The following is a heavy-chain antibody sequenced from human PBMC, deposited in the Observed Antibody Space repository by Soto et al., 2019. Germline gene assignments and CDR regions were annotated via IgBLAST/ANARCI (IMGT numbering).Heavy chain of an antibody. CDR3: ARDHLRLLDLGDAFDI. D-gene: IGHD3-3*01. CDR1: GGSVSSGSYY. CDR2: IYYSGST. J-gene: IGHJ3*02. V-gene: IGHV4-61*01. Sequence: SETLSLTCTVSGGSVSSGSYYWSWIRQPPGKGLEWIGYIYYSGSTNYNPSLKSRVTISVDTSKNQFSLKLSSVTAADTAVYYCARDHLRLLDLGDAFDICGQGPMVTV.